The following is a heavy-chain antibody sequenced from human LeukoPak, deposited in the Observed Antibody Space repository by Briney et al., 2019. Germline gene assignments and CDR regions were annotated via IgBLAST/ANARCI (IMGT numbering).Heavy chain of an antibody. J-gene: IGHJ3*02. V-gene: IGHV3-74*01. Sequence: GGSLRLSCAASGFTFSSYWMHWVRQAPGKGLVWVSRINSDGSSTSYADSVRGRFTISRDNAKNTLYLQMNSLRAEDTAVYYCATEPIVVVPEPDAFDIWGQGTMVTVSS. CDR1: GFTFSSYW. CDR3: ATEPIVVVPEPDAFDI. D-gene: IGHD2-2*01. CDR2: INSDGSST.